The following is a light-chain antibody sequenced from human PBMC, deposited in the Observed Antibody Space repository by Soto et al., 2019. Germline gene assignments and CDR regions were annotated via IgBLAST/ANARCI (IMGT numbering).Light chain of an antibody. CDR2: AAS. Sequence: DIQMTQSPSSLSASVGDRVTITCRASQSISSYLNWYQQKPGKAPKLLIYAASSLQSGVPSRFSGSGSGTDFNLTISSLKPEDFATYYCKQSYSTPITFGQGTRLEIK. V-gene: IGKV1-39*01. CDR1: QSISSY. CDR3: KQSYSTPIT. J-gene: IGKJ5*01.